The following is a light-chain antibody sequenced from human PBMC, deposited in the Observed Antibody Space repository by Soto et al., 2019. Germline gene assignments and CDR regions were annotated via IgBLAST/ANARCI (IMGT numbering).Light chain of an antibody. J-gene: IGLJ1*01. CDR2: TNN. Sequence: QSALTQPPSASGTPGQRIIISCSGSTSNIESHPVNWFQQVPGAAPKLLIKTNNQRPSGVPDRFSGSKSGASASLAISGLQSEDEATYYCATWDDSRNGVFGSGTKVT. CDR3: ATWDDSRNGV. V-gene: IGLV1-44*01. CDR1: TSNIESHP.